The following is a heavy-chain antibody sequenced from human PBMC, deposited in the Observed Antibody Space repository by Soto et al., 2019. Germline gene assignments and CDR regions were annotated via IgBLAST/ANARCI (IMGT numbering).Heavy chain of an antibody. J-gene: IGHJ3*01. Sequence: QVQLVQPGGEVKKTGASMKVSCKASGYTFTNYGVTWVRQAPGQGLEWMGWINPDKGNTNYAQKVQGRVTMTTDTSTSTAYMELRSLRSDDTAVYYCARVVRGDDAFDLWGQGTMVYVSS. V-gene: IGHV1-18*01. CDR1: GYTFTNYG. CDR2: INPDKGNT. D-gene: IGHD3-10*01. CDR3: ARVVRGDDAFDL.